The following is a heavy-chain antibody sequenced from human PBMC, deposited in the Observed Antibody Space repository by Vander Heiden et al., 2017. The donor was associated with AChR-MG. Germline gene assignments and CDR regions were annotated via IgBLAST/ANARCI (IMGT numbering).Heavy chain of an antibody. CDR1: GLASSGYA. V-gene: IGHV3-23*04. D-gene: IGHD4-17*01. CDR2: ISGSGSST. J-gene: IGHJ5*02. Sequence: QPVASWGAGVLRAGALRHSGAACGLASSGYAMSWVRQEPGKGSEWVSVISGSGSSTYYADSVKSRFTISRDNSKNTLYLQMNSLRAEDTAVYYCAKSRTTTVTINWFDTWGQGTLVTVSS. CDR3: AKSRTTTVTINWFDT.